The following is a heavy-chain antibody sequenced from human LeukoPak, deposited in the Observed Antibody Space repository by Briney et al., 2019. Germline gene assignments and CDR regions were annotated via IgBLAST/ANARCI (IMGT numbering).Heavy chain of an antibody. CDR1: GYSFTSYW. J-gene: IGHJ3*02. Sequence: GESLKISCQGSGYSFTSYWIAWFRQMPGKGLEWMGIIYPADSDTRYSPSSQGQVSISADKSMSIAYLQWRSLKASDTAMYYCARPHYYGSGSYYSGFDIWGQGTMVTVSS. CDR3: ARPHYYGSGSYYSGFDI. D-gene: IGHD3-10*01. V-gene: IGHV5-51*01. CDR2: IYPADSDT.